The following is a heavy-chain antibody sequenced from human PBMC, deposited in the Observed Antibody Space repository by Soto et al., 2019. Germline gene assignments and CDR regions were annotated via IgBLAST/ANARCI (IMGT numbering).Heavy chain of an antibody. Sequence: SVKVSCKASGGTFSSYTISWVRQAPGQGLEWMGRIIPILGIANYAQKFQGRVTITADKSTSTAYMELSSLRSEDTAVYYCARVRKLPGEYYYMDVWGKGTTVTVSS. J-gene: IGHJ6*03. V-gene: IGHV1-69*02. CDR2: IIPILGIA. CDR1: GGTFSSYT. CDR3: ARVRKLPGEYYYMDV. D-gene: IGHD2-15*01.